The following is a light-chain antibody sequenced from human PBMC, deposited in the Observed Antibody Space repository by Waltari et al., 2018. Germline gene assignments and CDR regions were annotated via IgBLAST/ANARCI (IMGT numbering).Light chain of an antibody. CDR2: GAS. CDR3: QQYNNWPPLT. V-gene: IGKV3-15*01. Sequence: MTQSPATLSVSPGERATLSCRASQSVSSNLARYQQKPGQAPRLLIYGASTRATGIPARFSGSGSGTEFTLTISSMQSEDFAVYYCQQYNNWPPLTFGGGTKVEIK. J-gene: IGKJ4*01. CDR1: QSVSSN.